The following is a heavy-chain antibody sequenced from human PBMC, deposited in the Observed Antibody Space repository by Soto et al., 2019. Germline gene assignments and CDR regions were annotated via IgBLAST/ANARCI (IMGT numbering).Heavy chain of an antibody. J-gene: IGHJ5*02. V-gene: IGHV1-69*13. CDR3: DTIVSGTYFLDWFDP. D-gene: IGHD3-10*01. CDR1: VLPLGSAS. Sequence: SVKVSCRSPVLPLGSASITWVRQAPGQRLEWLGGIIPVFTSANYAQKFRGRVTITSDEATNTAYMELSSLTSEDTAIYYCDTIVSGTYFLDWFDPWGQGTLVTVSS. CDR2: IIPVFTSA.